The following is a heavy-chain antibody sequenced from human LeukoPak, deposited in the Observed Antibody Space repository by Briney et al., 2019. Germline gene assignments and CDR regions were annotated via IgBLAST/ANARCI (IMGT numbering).Heavy chain of an antibody. CDR3: ARSLVLENWFDP. CDR2: IIPIFGTA. J-gene: IGHJ5*02. V-gene: IGHV1-69*01. D-gene: IGHD6-13*01. CDR1: GGTFSSYA. Sequence: SVKVSCKASGGTFSSYAISWVRQAPGQGLERMGGIIPIFGTANYAQKFQGRVTITADESTSTAYMELSSLRSEDTAVYYCARSLVLENWFDPWGQGTLVTVSS.